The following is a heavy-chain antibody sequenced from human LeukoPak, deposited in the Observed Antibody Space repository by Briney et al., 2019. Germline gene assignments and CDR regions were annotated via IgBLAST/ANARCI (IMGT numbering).Heavy chain of an antibody. CDR2: ISWNSGSI. V-gene: IGHV3-9*03. Sequence: GGSLRLSCAASGFTFDDYAMHWVRQAPGKGLEWVSGISWNSGSIGYADSVKGRFTISRDNAKNSLYLQINSLRAEDMALYYCAKEDGSSSSGAFDYWGQGTLVTVSS. CDR3: AKEDGSSSSGAFDY. CDR1: GFTFDDYA. D-gene: IGHD6-6*01. J-gene: IGHJ4*02.